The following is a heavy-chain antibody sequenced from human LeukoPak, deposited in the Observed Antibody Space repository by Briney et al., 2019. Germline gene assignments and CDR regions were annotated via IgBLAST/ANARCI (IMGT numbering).Heavy chain of an antibody. CDR3: ATHYYGSGSYYFPFDY. J-gene: IGHJ4*02. Sequence: GESLKISCKGSGYSFTSYWIGWVRQMPGEGLEWMGIIYPGDSDTRYSPSFQGQVTISADKSISTAYLQWSSLKASDTAMYYCATHYYGSGSYYFPFDYWGQGTLVTVSS. V-gene: IGHV5-51*01. CDR1: GYSFTSYW. CDR2: IYPGDSDT. D-gene: IGHD3-10*01.